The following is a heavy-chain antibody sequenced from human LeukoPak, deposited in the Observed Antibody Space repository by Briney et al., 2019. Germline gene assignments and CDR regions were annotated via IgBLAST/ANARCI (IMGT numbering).Heavy chain of an antibody. Sequence: ASVKVSCKASGYTFTGYYMHWVRQAPGQGLEWMGWINPNSGGTNYAQKFQGRVTMTRDTSISTAYMELSRLRSDDTAVYYCARDHYTGNSYGFDYWGQGTLVTVSS. CDR3: ARDHYTGNSYGFDY. J-gene: IGHJ4*02. D-gene: IGHD5-18*01. CDR2: INPNSGGT. V-gene: IGHV1-2*02. CDR1: GYTFTGYY.